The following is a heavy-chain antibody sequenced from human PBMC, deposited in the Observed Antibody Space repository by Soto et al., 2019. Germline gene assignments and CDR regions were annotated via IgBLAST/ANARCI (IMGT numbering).Heavy chain of an antibody. CDR2: MKHSGST. D-gene: IGHD6-25*01. J-gene: IGHJ4*02. CDR3: ARLYGSGGLFDY. CDR1: GGSFSAYY. V-gene: IGHV4-34*01. Sequence: QVQLQQWGAGLLKPSETLSLTCAVYGGSFSAYYWCWIRQPPGKGLEWIGEMKHSGSTNYNPTFRRRVTISVDTYKDRLSLKLSSVSASDKAVYYCARLYGSGGLFDYWGQGTLVTVSS.